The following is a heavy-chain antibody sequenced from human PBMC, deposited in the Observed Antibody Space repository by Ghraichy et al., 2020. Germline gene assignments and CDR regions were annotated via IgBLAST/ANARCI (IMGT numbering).Heavy chain of an antibody. CDR2: LTADGSST. Sequence: GALRLSCADSGFTFSTYWMHWVRQAPGKGLVWVSRLTADGSSTVYADSVKGRFTISRDNAKNTLYLQMNSLRAEDTAVYYCASSPVTTYGTALDYWGQGTLVTVSS. V-gene: IGHV3-74*01. D-gene: IGHD4-17*01. CDR1: GFTFSTYW. J-gene: IGHJ4*02. CDR3: ASSPVTTYGTALDY.